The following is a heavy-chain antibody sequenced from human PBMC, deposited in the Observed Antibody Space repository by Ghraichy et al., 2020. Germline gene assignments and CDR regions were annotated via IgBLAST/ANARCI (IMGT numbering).Heavy chain of an antibody. CDR3: ATESRISGAELNWFDP. D-gene: IGHD6-13*01. V-gene: IGHV3-15*01. Sequence: GESLNISCAASGFTFSNAWMSWVRQAPGKGLEWVGRIKSKKDGGTTDYAAPVKGRFTISRDDSKNTLFLQMNSLKAEDTAVYYCATESRISGAELNWFDPWGQGTLVTVSS. J-gene: IGHJ5*02. CDR2: IKSKKDGGTT. CDR1: GFTFSNAW.